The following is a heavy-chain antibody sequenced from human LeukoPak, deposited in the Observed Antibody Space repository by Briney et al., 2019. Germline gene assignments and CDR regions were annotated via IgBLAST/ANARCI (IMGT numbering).Heavy chain of an antibody. CDR2: INPSGGST. Sequence: GASVKVSCKASGYTFTSYYMHWVRQAPGQGLEWMGIINPSGGSTSYAQKFQGRVTMTRDMSTSTVYMELSSLRSEDTAVYYCAREPVPNWFDPWGQGTLVTVSS. CDR1: GYTFTSYY. J-gene: IGHJ5*02. D-gene: IGHD6-6*01. CDR3: AREPVPNWFDP. V-gene: IGHV1-46*01.